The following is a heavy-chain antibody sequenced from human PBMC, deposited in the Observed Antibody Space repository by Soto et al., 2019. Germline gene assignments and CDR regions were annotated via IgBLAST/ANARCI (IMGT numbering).Heavy chain of an antibody. CDR3: ARDKDIVVVPAAPGAYGNYGSFDY. CDR1: GGTFSSYA. CDR2: IIPIFGTA. J-gene: IGHJ4*02. D-gene: IGHD2-2*01. V-gene: IGHV1-69*13. Sequence: SVKVSCKASGGTFSSYAISWVRQAPGQGLEWMGGIIPIFGTANYAQKFQGRVTITADESTSTAYMELSSLRSEDTAVYYCARDKDIVVVPAAPGAYGNYGSFDYWGQGTLVTVSS.